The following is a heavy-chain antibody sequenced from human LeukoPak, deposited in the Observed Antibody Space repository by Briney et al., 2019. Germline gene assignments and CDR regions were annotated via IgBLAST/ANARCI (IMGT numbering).Heavy chain of an antibody. J-gene: IGHJ5*02. CDR2: IHSGGDK. CDR3: ARNTPFSSSWYRGFDP. D-gene: IGHD6-13*01. CDR1: GFTVSSNY. V-gene: IGHV3-66*01. Sequence: GGSLRLSCAASGFTVSSNYMSWVRQAPGKGLEWVSVIHSGGDKYYADSVKGRFTISRDNSKNTLYLQMNSLGVEDTAVYCCARNTPFSSSWYRGFDPWGQGTLVTVSS.